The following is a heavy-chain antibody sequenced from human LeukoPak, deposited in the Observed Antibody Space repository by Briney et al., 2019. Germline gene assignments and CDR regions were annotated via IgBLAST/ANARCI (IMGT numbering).Heavy chain of an antibody. CDR3: ARLLSGTLDY. D-gene: IGHD1-26*01. J-gene: IGHJ4*02. V-gene: IGHV3-21*01. Sequence: GGSLRLSCAASGFTFSSYAMNWVRQAPGKGLEWVSSISSSSSYIYYADSVKGRFTISRDNAKNSLYLQMNSLRAEDTAVYCCARLLSGTLDYWGQGTLVTVSS. CDR1: GFTFSSYA. CDR2: ISSSSSYI.